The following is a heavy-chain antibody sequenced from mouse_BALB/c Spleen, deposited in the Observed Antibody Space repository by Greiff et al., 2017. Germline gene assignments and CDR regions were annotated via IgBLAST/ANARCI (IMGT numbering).Heavy chain of an antibody. D-gene: IGHD2-3*01. V-gene: IGHV3-6*02. Sequence: EVKLEESGPGLVKPSQSLSLTCSVTGYSITSGYYWNWIRQFPGNKLEWMGYISYDGSNNYNPSLKNRISITRDTSKNQFFLKLNSVTTEDTATYYCARDGYYDRWGQGTLVTVSA. J-gene: IGHJ3*01. CDR2: ISYDGSN. CDR1: GYSITSGYY. CDR3: ARDGYYDR.